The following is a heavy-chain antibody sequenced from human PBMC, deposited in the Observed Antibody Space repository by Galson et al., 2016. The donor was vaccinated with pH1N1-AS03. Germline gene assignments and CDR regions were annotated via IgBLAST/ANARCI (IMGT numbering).Heavy chain of an antibody. CDR1: GDTFSNYA. D-gene: IGHD5-24*01. V-gene: IGHV1-69*10. CDR2: VIPTLGIT. J-gene: IGHJ4*02. CDR3: ASGKSDGYNLGAVEY. Sequence: SVKVSCKASGDTFSNYAISWVRQAPGQGLEWMGGVIPTLGITKHAQNFQDRVTITADKSTSTVYLELSSLRSEDTAAYYCASGKSDGYNLGAVEYWGQGTQATVSS.